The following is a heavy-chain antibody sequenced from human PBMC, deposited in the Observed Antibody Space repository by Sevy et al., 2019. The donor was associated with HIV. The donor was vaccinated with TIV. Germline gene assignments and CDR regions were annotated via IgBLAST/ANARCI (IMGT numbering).Heavy chain of an antibody. CDR1: GFDFANAW. Sequence: GGSLRLSCTASGFDFANAWMNRVRQAPRKGLEWVGHIKSITDGGAADYAAPVKGRFTISRHDSKNTLYLHMNSLKAEDTAVYYCSTDDLISYWGRGTLVTVSS. J-gene: IGHJ4*02. CDR2: IKSITDGGAA. CDR3: STDDLISY. V-gene: IGHV3-15*07.